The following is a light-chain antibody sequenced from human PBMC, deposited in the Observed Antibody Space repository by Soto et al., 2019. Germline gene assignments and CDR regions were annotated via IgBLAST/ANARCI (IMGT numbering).Light chain of an antibody. CDR3: ISYAGSTNFFV. CDR1: SSDVGAYNY. J-gene: IGLJ1*01. V-gene: IGLV2-8*01. Sequence: QSVLTQPPSASGSPGQSVTISCGGTSSDVGAYNYVSWYQQHPGKASKLMIYEVAKRPSGVPDRFSGSKSGTTASLTVSGLQPEDEADYYCISYAGSTNFFVFGTGTKVTVL. CDR2: EVA.